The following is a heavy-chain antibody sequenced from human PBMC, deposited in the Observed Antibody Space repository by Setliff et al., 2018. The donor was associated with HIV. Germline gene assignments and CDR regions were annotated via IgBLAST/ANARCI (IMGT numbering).Heavy chain of an antibody. D-gene: IGHD3-10*02. CDR2: IYTGDSGT. V-gene: IGHV5-51*01. Sequence: GESLKISCRAFGNSFDNHRIAWVRQMPGKGPEWMGFIYTGDSGTKYSPAFQGRVTISADKSIKTTYLQWTSLQSSDTAMYYCARHQVAMSMLVVQDPGPFDSWGQGTRVTVSS. CDR1: GNSFDNHR. CDR3: ARHQVAMSMLVVQDPGPFDS. J-gene: IGHJ3*02.